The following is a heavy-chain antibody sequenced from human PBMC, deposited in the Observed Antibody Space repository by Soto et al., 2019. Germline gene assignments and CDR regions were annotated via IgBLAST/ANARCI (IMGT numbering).Heavy chain of an antibody. CDR1: GFTFSSYS. V-gene: IGHV3-21*01. Sequence: PGGSLRLSCAASGFTFSSYSMNWVRQAPGKGLEWVSFISSSSSYIYYADSVKGRFTISRDNAKNSLYLQMNSLRAEDTAVYYCARDLSSSFNWFDPWGQGTLVTVSS. J-gene: IGHJ5*02. CDR2: ISSSSSYI. D-gene: IGHD6-13*01. CDR3: ARDLSSSFNWFDP.